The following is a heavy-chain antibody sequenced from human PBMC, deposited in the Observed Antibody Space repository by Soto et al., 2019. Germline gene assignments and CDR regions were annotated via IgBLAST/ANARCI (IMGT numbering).Heavy chain of an antibody. CDR2: INYSGTT. CDR3: ARLGWVEDY. D-gene: IGHD7-27*01. CDR1: GASINSSDYH. J-gene: IGHJ4*02. V-gene: IGHV4-39*02. Sequence: QLQLQESGPGLVKPSETLSLTCSVSGASINSSDYHWGWLRQPPGKGLEWVGSINYSGTTYYNPSIKSLVSVSADTSKKHVALKLNSVTAADTAVYYCARLGWVEDYWGQGHLLTVSS.